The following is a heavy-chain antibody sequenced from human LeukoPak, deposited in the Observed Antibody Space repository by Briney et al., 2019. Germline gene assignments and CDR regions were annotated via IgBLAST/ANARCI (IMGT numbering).Heavy chain of an antibody. CDR3: ARLPRIDF. Sequence: SETLSLTCTVSGASITSSPYYWGWSRQPPGKGLEWIGSFYYGGSTSYNPSLKSRVTISVDTSKSQFSLKLSSVTAADTAVYYCARLPRIDFWGRGTLVTVSS. CDR2: FYYGGST. V-gene: IGHV4-39*01. J-gene: IGHJ4*02. CDR1: GASITSSPYY. D-gene: IGHD1-14*01.